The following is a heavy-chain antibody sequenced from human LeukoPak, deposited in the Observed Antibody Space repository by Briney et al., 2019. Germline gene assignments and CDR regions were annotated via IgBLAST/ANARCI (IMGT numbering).Heavy chain of an antibody. Sequence: SVKVSCKVSGYTLTELSMHWVRQAPGQGLEWMGGIIPVFGTADYAHKFQGRVTITTDESTSTAYMELSNLRSEDTAVYYCARQSSNWSWGQGTLVTVSS. CDR2: IIPVFGTA. CDR3: ARQSSNWS. V-gene: IGHV1-69*05. D-gene: IGHD2-2*01. J-gene: IGHJ4*02. CDR1: GYTLTELS.